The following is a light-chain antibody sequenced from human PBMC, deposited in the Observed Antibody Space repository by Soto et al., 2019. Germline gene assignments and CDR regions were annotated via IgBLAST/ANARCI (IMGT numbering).Light chain of an antibody. Sequence: QSVLTQPPSVSGAPGQRVTISCTGSSSNIGAGYDVHWYQQLPGTAPKLLIYRNSNRPSGVPDRFYGSKSGTSASLAITGLQAEDEADYYCQSYDSSLSGAVFGGGTELTVL. CDR2: RNS. CDR3: QSYDSSLSGAV. J-gene: IGLJ3*02. V-gene: IGLV1-40*01. CDR1: SSNIGAGYD.